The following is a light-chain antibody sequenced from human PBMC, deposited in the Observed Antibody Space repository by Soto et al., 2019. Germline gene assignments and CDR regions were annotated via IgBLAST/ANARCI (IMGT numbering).Light chain of an antibody. V-gene: IGLV2-14*01. Sequence: QSALTQPASVSGSPGQSITISCTGTSSDVGGYNYVSWYQQHPGKAPKLMIYDVSNRPSGVSNRFSGSKSGNTASLTISGLQAEDDAYYYCRSYTSSSTLEFGGGTKLTVL. CDR3: RSYTSSSTLE. CDR2: DVS. CDR1: SSDVGGYNY. J-gene: IGLJ2*01.